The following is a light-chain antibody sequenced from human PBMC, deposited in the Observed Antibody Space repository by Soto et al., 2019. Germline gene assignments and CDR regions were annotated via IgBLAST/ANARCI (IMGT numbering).Light chain of an antibody. CDR3: QQYGVSPRT. CDR2: DAS. J-gene: IGKJ1*01. V-gene: IGKV3-20*01. Sequence: GLTQSPGTLALAPGERGTLSCRASQSFTNTCLAWYQQKPGQAPRLLIYDASSRATGISDRFSGSASGTDFTLTISRLEPEDFAVYYCQQYGVSPRTFGQGTKVDIK. CDR1: QSFTNTC.